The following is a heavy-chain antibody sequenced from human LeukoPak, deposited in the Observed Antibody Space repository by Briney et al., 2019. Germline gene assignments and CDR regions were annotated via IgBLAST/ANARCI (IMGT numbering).Heavy chain of an antibody. J-gene: IGHJ5*02. D-gene: IGHD3-10*01. CDR2: ISSSGSTI. V-gene: IGHV3-48*03. CDR1: GFTFSSYE. CDR3: AREVYGSGENWFDP. Sequence: GSLRLSSEASGFTFSSYEMNWVRQAPGKGLEWVSYISSSGSTIYYADSVKGRLTISRDNAKNSLYLQMNSLRAEDTAVYYCAREVYGSGENWFDPWGQGTLVTVSS.